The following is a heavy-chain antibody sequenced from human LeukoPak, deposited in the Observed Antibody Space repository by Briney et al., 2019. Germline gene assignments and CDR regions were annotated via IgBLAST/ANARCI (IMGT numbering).Heavy chain of an antibody. D-gene: IGHD4-11*01. Sequence: SETLSLTCTVSGGSISSSSYYWGWIRQPPGKGLEWIGSIYYSGSTYYNPSLKSRVTISVDTSKNQFSLKLSSVTAADTAVYYCASVTTDYYYYMDVWGQGTTVTVSS. CDR2: IYYSGST. J-gene: IGHJ6*03. V-gene: IGHV4-39*01. CDR1: GGSISSSSYY. CDR3: ASVTTDYYYYMDV.